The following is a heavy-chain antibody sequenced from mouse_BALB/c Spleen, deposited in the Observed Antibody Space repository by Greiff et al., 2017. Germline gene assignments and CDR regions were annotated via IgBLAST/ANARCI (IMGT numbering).Heavy chain of an antibody. CDR3: ARNSLTGTNDAMDY. CDR1: GFSLSRYS. V-gene: IGHV2-6-4*01. D-gene: IGHD4-1*01. J-gene: IGHJ4*01. Sequence: VKLMESGPGLVAPSQSLSITCTVSGFSLSRYSVHWVRQPPGKGLEWLGMIWGGGSTDYNSALKSRLSISKDNSKSQVFLKMNSLQTDDTAMYYCARNSLTGTNDAMDYWGQGTSVTVSS. CDR2: IWGGGST.